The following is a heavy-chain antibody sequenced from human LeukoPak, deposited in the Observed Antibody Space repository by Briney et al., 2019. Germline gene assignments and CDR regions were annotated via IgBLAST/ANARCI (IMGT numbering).Heavy chain of an antibody. Sequence: GGSLRLSCAASGFTFSTYSMNWVRQAPGKGLEWVSYISSSSSTIYYADSVKGRFTISRDNAKNSLYLQMNSLRAEDTAVYYCASRKQWDMIDYWGQGTLVTVSS. V-gene: IGHV3-48*01. CDR2: ISSSSSTI. D-gene: IGHD2-15*01. CDR1: GFTFSTYS. CDR3: ASRKQWDMIDY. J-gene: IGHJ4*02.